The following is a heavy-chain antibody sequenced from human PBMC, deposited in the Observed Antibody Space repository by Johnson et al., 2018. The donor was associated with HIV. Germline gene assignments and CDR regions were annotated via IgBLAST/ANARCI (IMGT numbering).Heavy chain of an antibody. Sequence: QMLLVESGGGVVQPGRSLRLSCAASGFTFSSYAMHWVRQAPGKGLEWVAVLSYDGGNKYYADSVKGRFTISRDNSKNTLYLQMNSLRAEDTAVYYCARGGLGDYVVAFDIWGQGTMVTVSS. CDR3: ARGGLGDYVVAFDI. CDR1: GFTFSSYA. D-gene: IGHD4-17*01. CDR2: LSYDGGNK. V-gene: IGHV3-30*04. J-gene: IGHJ3*02.